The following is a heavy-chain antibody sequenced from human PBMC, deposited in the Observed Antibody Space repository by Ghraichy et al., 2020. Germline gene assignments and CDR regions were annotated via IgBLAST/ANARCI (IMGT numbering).Heavy chain of an antibody. CDR2: IYYSGST. Sequence: SETLSLTCTVSCGSISSTNYYWGWIRQPPGKGLEWIGSIYYSGSTYYNPSLKSRVTISVDTSKNQFSLKLSSVTAADTAVYYCARLAFIINCSSTSCTALGWFDPWGQGTLVTVSS. CDR3: ARLAFIINCSSTSCTALGWFDP. CDR1: CGSISSTNYY. D-gene: IGHD2-2*01. J-gene: IGHJ5*02. V-gene: IGHV4-39*01.